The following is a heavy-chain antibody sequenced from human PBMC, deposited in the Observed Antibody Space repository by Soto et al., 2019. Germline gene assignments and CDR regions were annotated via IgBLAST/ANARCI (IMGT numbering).Heavy chain of an antibody. CDR1: GFTFSSYA. Sequence: GGSLRLSCAASGFTFSSYAMSWVRQAPGKGLEWVSAISGSGGSTYYADSVKGRFTISRDNSKNTLYLQMNSLRAEDTAVYYCAKHSRPDYYDSSGYYDRDYFDYWGQGTLVTVSS. CDR2: ISGSGGST. D-gene: IGHD3-22*01. V-gene: IGHV3-23*01. J-gene: IGHJ4*02. CDR3: AKHSRPDYYDSSGYYDRDYFDY.